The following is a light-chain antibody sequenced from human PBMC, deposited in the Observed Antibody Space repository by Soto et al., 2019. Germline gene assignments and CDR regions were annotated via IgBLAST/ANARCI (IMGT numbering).Light chain of an antibody. CDR3: QQYGSSPVT. Sequence: EIVLTQSPGTLSLSPGERATLSCRASQSVSSNYLAWYQQKPGQAPRLLIYGASSRATGIPDRFSGSGSGTDFTLTISRLEPEDFAVYSCQQYGSSPVTFGQGTKVEIK. V-gene: IGKV3-20*01. CDR1: QSVSSNY. J-gene: IGKJ1*01. CDR2: GAS.